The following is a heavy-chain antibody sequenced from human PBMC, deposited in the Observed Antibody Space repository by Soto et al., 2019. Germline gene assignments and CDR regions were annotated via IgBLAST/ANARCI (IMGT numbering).Heavy chain of an antibody. CDR1: GFTFSSYS. CDR2: ITGSSSYI. CDR3: ARDVYYYDSSAYWAY. V-gene: IGHV3-21*02. Sequence: EVQLVESGGGLVKPGGSLRLSCAASGFTFSSYSMNWVRQAPGKGLEWVSSITGSSSYIYYADSVKGRFTISRDNAKNSLYLQMNSLRAEDTAVYYCARDVYYYDSSAYWAYWDQGTLVTVSS. D-gene: IGHD3-22*01. J-gene: IGHJ4*02.